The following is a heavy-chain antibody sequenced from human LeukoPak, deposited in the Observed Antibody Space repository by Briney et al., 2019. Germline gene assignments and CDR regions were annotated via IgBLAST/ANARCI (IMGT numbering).Heavy chain of an antibody. CDR1: GYTLTSYD. J-gene: IGHJ3*02. D-gene: IGHD3-9*01. CDR3: ARPTGYYMGDAFDI. CDR2: MNPNSGNT. V-gene: IGHV1-8*03. Sequence: ASVKVSCKASGYTLTSYDINWVRQATGQGLEWMGWMNPNSGNTGYAQKFQGRVTITRNTSISTAYMELSSLRSEDTAVYYCARPTGYYMGDAFDIWGQGTMVTVSS.